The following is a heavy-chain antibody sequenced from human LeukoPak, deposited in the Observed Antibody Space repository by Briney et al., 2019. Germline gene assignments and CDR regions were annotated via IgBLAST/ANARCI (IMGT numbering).Heavy chain of an antibody. Sequence: PSETLSLTCTVSGGSISSYYWSWIRQPPGKGLEWIGYIYYSGSTNYNPSLKSRVTISVDTSKNQFSLKLSSVTAADTAVYYCARDEEYYYGSGSQNWFDPWGQGTLVTVSS. CDR2: IYYSGST. V-gene: IGHV4-59*01. CDR3: ARDEEYYYGSGSQNWFDP. CDR1: GGSISSYY. J-gene: IGHJ5*02. D-gene: IGHD3-10*01.